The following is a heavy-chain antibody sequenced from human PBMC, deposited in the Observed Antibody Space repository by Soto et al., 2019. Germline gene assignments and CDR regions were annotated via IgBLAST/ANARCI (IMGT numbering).Heavy chain of an antibody. CDR2: ISYSGSA. V-gene: IGHV4-59*01. CDR3: ARDRGDYAFWSGYFYGMDV. J-gene: IGHJ6*02. CDR1: GGSISNYY. Sequence: SETLSLTCSVSGGSISNYYWSWIRQAPGKGLEWIGYISYSGSANYKPSLKSRVTILVDTSKNQFSLKLRSVTAADSAVYYCARDRGDYAFWSGYFYGMDVWGQGTTVTVSS. D-gene: IGHD3-3*01.